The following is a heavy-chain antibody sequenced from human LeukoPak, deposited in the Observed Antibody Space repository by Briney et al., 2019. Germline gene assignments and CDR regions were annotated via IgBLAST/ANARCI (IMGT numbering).Heavy chain of an antibody. CDR3: AIHSGSYYGYYFDY. J-gene: IGHJ4*02. D-gene: IGHD1-26*01. V-gene: IGHV1-2*06. CDR2: INPNSGGT. Sequence: GASVKVSCKASGYTFTGYYMHWVRQAPGQGLEWMGRINPNSGGTNYAQKFQGRVTMTRDTSISTAYMELSRLRSDDTAVYYCAIHSGSYYGYYFDYWGQGTLVTVTP. CDR1: GYTFTGYY.